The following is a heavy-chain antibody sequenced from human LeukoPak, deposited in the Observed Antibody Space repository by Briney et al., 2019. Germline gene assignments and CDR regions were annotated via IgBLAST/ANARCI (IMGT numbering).Heavy chain of an antibody. CDR2: INPNSGDT. Sequence: ASVKVSCKASGYTFTGYYMHWVRQAPGQGLEWMGWINPNSGDTNYAQKFQGRVTMTRNTSISTAYMELSRLRSDDTAVYYCARDWGAYYYESGTLSHFDYWGQGTLVTVSS. CDR1: GYTFTGYY. V-gene: IGHV1-2*02. D-gene: IGHD3-10*01. J-gene: IGHJ4*02. CDR3: ARDWGAYYYESGTLSHFDY.